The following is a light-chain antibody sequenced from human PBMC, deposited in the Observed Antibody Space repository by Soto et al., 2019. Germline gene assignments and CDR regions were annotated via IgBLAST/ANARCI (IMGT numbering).Light chain of an antibody. Sequence: EIVMTQSPATLSVSPGERATLSCRASQSVSSDLAWYQHKPGQAPRLLIYGASTRATGIPARFSGSGSGTAFTLTISSLQSEDFAVYYCKQYNNWPPYTFGQGTKLEIK. V-gene: IGKV3-15*01. CDR3: KQYNNWPPYT. CDR2: GAS. J-gene: IGKJ2*01. CDR1: QSVSSD.